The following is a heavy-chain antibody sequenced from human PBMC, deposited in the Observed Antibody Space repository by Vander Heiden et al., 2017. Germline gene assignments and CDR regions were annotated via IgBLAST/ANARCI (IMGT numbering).Heavy chain of an antibody. V-gene: IGHV3-21*01. CDR3: TRRGTGGDSADY. Sequence: EVQLVESGGGLVKPRGSLRLSCAASGFTFSDYSMNWVRRAPGKGLEWVSSINSASAYIYYADFVKGRFTISRDNAKNSLYLQMNSLRAEDTAVYYCTRRGTGGDSADYWGQGTLVTVSS. D-gene: IGHD3-16*01. CDR2: INSASAYI. J-gene: IGHJ4*02. CDR1: GFTFSDYS.